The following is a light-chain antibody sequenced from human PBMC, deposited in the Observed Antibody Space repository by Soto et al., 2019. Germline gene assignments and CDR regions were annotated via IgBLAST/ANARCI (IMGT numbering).Light chain of an antibody. CDR1: NSDVGSYNL. CDR3: SAYAGSNNFV. J-gene: IGLJ1*01. Sequence: QSVLTQPASVSGSPGQSITISCTGTNSDVGSYNLVSWYQQHPGKAPKLMIYEGSKRPSGVSNRFSGSKSGNTASLTISGLQAEDEADYYCSAYAGSNNFVFGSGTKVTV. CDR2: EGS. V-gene: IGLV2-23*01.